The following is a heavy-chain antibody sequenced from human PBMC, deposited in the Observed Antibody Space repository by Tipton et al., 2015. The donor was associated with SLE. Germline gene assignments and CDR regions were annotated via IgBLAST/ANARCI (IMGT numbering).Heavy chain of an antibody. V-gene: IGHV3-33*01. J-gene: IGHJ6*03. Sequence: SLRLSCAASGFTFRSYSMHWVRQAPGKGLEWVAVIWYDGSNKYYADSVKGRFTISRDNSKNTLYLQMNSLRAEDTAVYYCARDSFWSGYYYYYYYMDVWGKGTTVTVSS. CDR3: ARDSFWSGYYYYYYYMDV. CDR2: IWYDGSNK. D-gene: IGHD3-3*01. CDR1: GFTFRSYS.